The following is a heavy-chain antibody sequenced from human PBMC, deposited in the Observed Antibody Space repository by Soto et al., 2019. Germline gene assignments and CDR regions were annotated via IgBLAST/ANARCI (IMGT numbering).Heavy chain of an antibody. Sequence: SCAASGFTFSSYAMSWVRQAPGKGLEWVAAISGTGGSTYYADSVKGRFTISRDNSKNTLYLQMNGLRVEDTAVYYCARPKGYYYGSGDAFDIWGQGTMVTVSS. CDR2: ISGTGGST. V-gene: IGHV3-23*01. D-gene: IGHD3-10*01. J-gene: IGHJ3*02. CDR3: ARPKGYYYGSGDAFDI. CDR1: GFTFSSYA.